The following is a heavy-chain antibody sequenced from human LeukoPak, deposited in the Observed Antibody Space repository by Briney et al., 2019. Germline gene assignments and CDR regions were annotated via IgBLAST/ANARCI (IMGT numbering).Heavy chain of an antibody. D-gene: IGHD3-10*01. CDR1: GGSFSGYY. J-gene: IGHJ5*02. V-gene: IGHV4-34*01. Sequence: SETLSLTYAVFGGSFSGYYGTWVRQAPGKGLEWIGEINESGTTNYNASLNNQVTISVDTSKNQFSLKLTSLTAADTAVFYCARALMTLVRGVPRTTWFHPWGQGTLVTVSS. CDR2: INESGTT. CDR3: ARALMTLVRGVPRTTWFHP.